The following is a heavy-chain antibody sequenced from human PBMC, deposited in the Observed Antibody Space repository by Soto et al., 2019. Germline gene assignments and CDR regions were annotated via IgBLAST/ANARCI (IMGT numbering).Heavy chain of an antibody. Sequence: PGEDLNLSCNGSEYSFTSYWIGWVRPMTGKGLEWMGIIYPGDSDTRYSPSFQGQVTISADKSISTAYLQWSSLKASDTAMYYCAIPPARYGDNGDWFDPWGQGTLVTVSS. J-gene: IGHJ5*02. CDR2: IYPGDSDT. V-gene: IGHV5-51*01. CDR1: EYSFTSYW. D-gene: IGHD4-17*01. CDR3: AIPPARYGDNGDWFDP.